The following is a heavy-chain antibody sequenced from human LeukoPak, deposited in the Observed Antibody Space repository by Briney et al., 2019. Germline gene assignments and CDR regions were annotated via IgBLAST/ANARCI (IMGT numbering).Heavy chain of an antibody. D-gene: IGHD5-18*01. Sequence: ASVKVSCKASGYTFTGYYMHWARQAPGQGLEWMGRINPNSGGTNYAQKFQGRVTMTRDTSISTAYMELSRLRSDDTAVCYCAMHNTAMDTVDYWGQGTLVTVSS. CDR2: INPNSGGT. CDR3: AMHNTAMDTVDY. CDR1: GYTFTGYY. J-gene: IGHJ4*02. V-gene: IGHV1-2*06.